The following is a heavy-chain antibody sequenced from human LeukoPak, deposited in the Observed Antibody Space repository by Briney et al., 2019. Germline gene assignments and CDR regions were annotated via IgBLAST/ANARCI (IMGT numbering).Heavy chain of an antibody. CDR2: VKSKSDGGMT. J-gene: IGHJ4*02. CDR1: GFTLSNAR. V-gene: IGHV3-15*01. Sequence: PGGSLRLSCAASGFTLSNARMSWVRQAPGKGLEWVGRVKSKSDGGMTEYAAPVKGRFTISRDDSKNTLYLQMNSLKTEDTAVYYCTTLGYCSGGSCNGYWGQGTLVTVSS. CDR3: TTLGYCSGGSCNGY. D-gene: IGHD2-15*01.